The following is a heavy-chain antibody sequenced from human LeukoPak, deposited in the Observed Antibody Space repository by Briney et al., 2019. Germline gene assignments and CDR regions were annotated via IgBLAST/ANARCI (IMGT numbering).Heavy chain of an antibody. CDR3: AKDKARWNYYDSSGHSIDY. Sequence: PGGSLRLSCAASGFTFSSYSMNWVRQAPGKGLEWVSYISGSSSIVSYADSVKGRFTISTDNAKNTLYLQMNSLRAEDTAVYYCAKDKARWNYYDSSGHSIDYWGQGTLVTVSS. CDR2: ISGSSSIV. V-gene: IGHV3-48*01. D-gene: IGHD3-22*01. J-gene: IGHJ4*02. CDR1: GFTFSSYS.